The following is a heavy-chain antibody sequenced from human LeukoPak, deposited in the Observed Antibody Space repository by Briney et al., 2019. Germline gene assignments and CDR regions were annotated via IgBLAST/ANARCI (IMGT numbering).Heavy chain of an antibody. Sequence: EGSLRLSCAASGFTFSSYWMSWVRQAPGKGLEWVSAISGSGGSTYYADSVKGRFTISRDNAKNSLYLQMNSLRAEDTALYYCAKDRVGNSRGWYDYWGQGTLVTVSS. V-gene: IGHV3-23*01. J-gene: IGHJ4*02. CDR3: AKDRVGNSRGWYDY. CDR2: ISGSGGST. D-gene: IGHD6-19*01. CDR1: GFTFSSYW.